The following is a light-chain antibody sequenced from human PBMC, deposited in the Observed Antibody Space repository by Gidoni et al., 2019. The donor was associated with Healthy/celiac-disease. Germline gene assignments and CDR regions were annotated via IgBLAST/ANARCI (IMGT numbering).Light chain of an antibody. J-gene: IGKJ1*01. V-gene: IGKV3-20*01. CDR1: QSVSISY. CDR2: GAS. CDR3: QQYGSSPRT. Sequence: EIVLTQSPGTLSLSPGERATLSCRASQSVSISYLAWYQQKPGQAPRLLSYGASSRATCIPDRFSGSGSGTDFTLTISRLEPEDFAVYYCQQYGSSPRTFGQGTKVETK.